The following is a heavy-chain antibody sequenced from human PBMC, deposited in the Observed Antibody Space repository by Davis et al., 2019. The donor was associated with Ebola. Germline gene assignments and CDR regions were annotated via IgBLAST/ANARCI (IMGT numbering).Heavy chain of an antibody. J-gene: IGHJ4*01. CDR2: VIDSGIT. Sequence: MPGGSLRLSCAVYGGSSSGYYWSWVRQSPGKGLEWIGEVIDSGITNYNPSLESRVSVSVDKSKNQFSLKLTSVTAADTAKYYCARTTRGSGWFLDYWGHGIRVTVSS. CDR3: ARTTRGSGWFLDY. D-gene: IGHD6-19*01. CDR1: GGSSSGYY. V-gene: IGHV4-34*12.